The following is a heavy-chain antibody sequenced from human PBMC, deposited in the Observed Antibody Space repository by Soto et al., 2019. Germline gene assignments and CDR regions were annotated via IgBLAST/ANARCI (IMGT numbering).Heavy chain of an antibody. CDR1: GFTFSSYA. CDR2: ISGSGGST. J-gene: IGHJ2*01. Sequence: EVQLLESGGGLVQPGGSLRLSCAASGFTFSSYAMSWVRQAPGKGLEWVSAISGSGGSTSYADSVKGRFPISRDNSKNTLYLQMNSLRAEDTAVYYCAKDYGDWYWYFDLWGRGTLVTVSS. CDR3: AKDYGDWYWYFDL. V-gene: IGHV3-23*01. D-gene: IGHD4-17*01.